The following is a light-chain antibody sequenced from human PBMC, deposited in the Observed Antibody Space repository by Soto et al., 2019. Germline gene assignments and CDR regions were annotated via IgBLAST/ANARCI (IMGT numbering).Light chain of an antibody. CDR1: QSVSSY. CDR2: AAS. V-gene: IGKV1-39*01. Sequence: DIQMTQSPSSLSAFVGDRVTITCRASQSVSSYLNWYQQKPGKAPKLLIYAASSLQSGVPSRFSGSGSATDFTLTISSLQPEDFATYYCQQRYSTPLTFGGGTKVDIK. CDR3: QQRYSTPLT. J-gene: IGKJ4*01.